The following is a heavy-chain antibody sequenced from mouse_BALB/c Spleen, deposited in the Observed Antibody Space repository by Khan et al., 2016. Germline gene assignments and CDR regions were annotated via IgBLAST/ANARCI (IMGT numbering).Heavy chain of an antibody. CDR3: ARSDYGDKEAMDY. Sequence: EVQLQESGPGLVKPSQSLSLTCTVTGYSITSDYAWYWIRQFPGNRLEWMGYIRYSGSTSYNPSLKSRISITRDTSKTQSFLQLNAVTSEDTATCYLARSDYGDKEAMDYWGQGTSVTVSS. CDR1: GYSITSDYA. V-gene: IGHV3-2*02. CDR2: IRYSGST. D-gene: IGHD1-1*01. J-gene: IGHJ4*01.